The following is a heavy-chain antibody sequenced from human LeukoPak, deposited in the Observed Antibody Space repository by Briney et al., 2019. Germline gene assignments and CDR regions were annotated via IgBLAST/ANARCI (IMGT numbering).Heavy chain of an antibody. D-gene: IGHD3-16*01. J-gene: IGHJ4*02. CDR2: IYYSGST. CDR3: AGHGAGPRNYFDY. CDR1: GGSISSYY. Sequence: SETLSLTCTVSGGSISSYYWSWLRQPPGKGLEWIGYIYYSGSTNYNPSLKSRVTISVDTSKNQFSLKLSSVTAADTAVYYCAGHGAGPRNYFDYWGQGTLVTVSS. V-gene: IGHV4-59*01.